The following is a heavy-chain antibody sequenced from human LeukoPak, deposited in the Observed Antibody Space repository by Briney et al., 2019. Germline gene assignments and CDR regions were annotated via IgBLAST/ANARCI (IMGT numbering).Heavy chain of an antibody. CDR2: ISSNGGST. CDR3: ARDVWDCGGDCYSLDFYYYMDV. V-gene: IGHV3-64*01. D-gene: IGHD2-21*01. Sequence: GGSLRLSCAASGFTFSSYAMHWVRQAPGKGLEYVSAISSNGGSTYYANSVKGRFTISRDNSKNTLYLQMGSLRAEDMAVYYCARDVWDCGGDCYSLDFYYYMDVWGRGTTVTVSS. J-gene: IGHJ6*03. CDR1: GFTFSSYA.